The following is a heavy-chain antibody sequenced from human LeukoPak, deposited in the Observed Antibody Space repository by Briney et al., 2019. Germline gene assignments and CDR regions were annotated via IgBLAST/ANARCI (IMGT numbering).Heavy chain of an antibody. V-gene: IGHV3-64D*09. D-gene: IGHD6-19*01. CDR1: GFTFSSYA. CDR2: ISSNGGST. CDR3: VKITSSSGGDY. J-gene: IGHJ4*02. Sequence: PGGSLRLSCSASGFTFSSYAMYWVCQAPGEGLEYVSGISSNGGSTYSADSVKGRFTISRDNSKNTLYLQMSSLRAEDTAVYYCVKITSSSGGDYWGQGTLVTVSS.